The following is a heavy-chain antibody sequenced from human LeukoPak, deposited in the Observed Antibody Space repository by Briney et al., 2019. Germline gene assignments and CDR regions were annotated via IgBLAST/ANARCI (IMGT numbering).Heavy chain of an antibody. Sequence: GGSLRLSCVASGFTFSSYGMSWVRQAPGKGLEWVSAISGSDDSTYYADSVRGRFTISRDVSKNTLFLRMNSLRAEDTAFYCTKAKYYHFDYWGQGTLVTVSS. J-gene: IGHJ4*02. CDR2: ISGSDDST. CDR3: TKAKYYHFDY. V-gene: IGHV3-23*01. D-gene: IGHD3-16*01. CDR1: GFTFSSYG.